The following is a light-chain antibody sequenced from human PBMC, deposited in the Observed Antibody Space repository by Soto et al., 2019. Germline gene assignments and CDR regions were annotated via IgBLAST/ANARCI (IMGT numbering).Light chain of an antibody. Sequence: IAITQSPATLSVSPGDRATLFCRASQSLSTNLAWYQQKPGQAPRLLIYGAFNRATGIPARFSGSGSGTEFTLTISSLQSEDFAVYYCQQYNNWWTFGQGTRVEIK. J-gene: IGKJ1*01. CDR2: GAF. CDR3: QQYNNWWT. CDR1: QSLSTN. V-gene: IGKV3-15*01.